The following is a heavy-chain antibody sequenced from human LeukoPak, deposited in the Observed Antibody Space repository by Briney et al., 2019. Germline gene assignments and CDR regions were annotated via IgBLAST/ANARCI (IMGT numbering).Heavy chain of an antibody. CDR1: GFTFSSYS. V-gene: IGHV3-21*04. CDR2: ISSSSSYI. J-gene: IGHJ3*02. D-gene: IGHD6-13*01. Sequence: GGSLRLXCAASGFTFSSYSMNWVRQAPGKGLEWVSSISSSSSYIYYADSVKGRFTISRDDAKNSLYLQMNSLRAEDTALYYCARVAAADAFDIWGQGTMVTVSS. CDR3: ARVAAADAFDI.